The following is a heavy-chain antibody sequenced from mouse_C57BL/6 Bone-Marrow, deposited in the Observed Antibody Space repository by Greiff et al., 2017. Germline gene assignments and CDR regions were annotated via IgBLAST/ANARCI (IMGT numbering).Heavy chain of an antibody. Sequence: VQLQQPGAELVKPGASVKLSCKASGYTFTSYWMHWVKQRPGQGLEWIGMIHPNSGSTNYNEKFKSKATLTVDKSSSTAYMQLSSLTSEDSAVYYCASSDYYGSSYKYFDVWGTGTTVTVSS. J-gene: IGHJ1*03. V-gene: IGHV1-64*01. CDR1: GYTFTSYW. CDR2: IHPNSGST. CDR3: ASSDYYGSSYKYFDV. D-gene: IGHD1-1*01.